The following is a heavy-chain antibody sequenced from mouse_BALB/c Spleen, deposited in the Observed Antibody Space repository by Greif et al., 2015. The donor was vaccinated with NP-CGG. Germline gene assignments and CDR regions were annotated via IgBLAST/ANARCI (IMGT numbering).Heavy chain of an antibody. D-gene: IGHD2-10*02. CDR3: ARHQYGNYVERGFAY. V-gene: IGHV5-9-3*01. Sequence: DVKLVESGGGLVKPGGSLKLSCAASGFTFSSYAMSWVRQTPEKRLEWVATISSGGSYTYYPDSVKGRFTISRDNAKNTLYLQMSSLRSEDTAMYYCARHQYGNYVERGFAYWGQGTLVTVSA. J-gene: IGHJ3*01. CDR2: ISSGGSYT. CDR1: GFTFSSYA.